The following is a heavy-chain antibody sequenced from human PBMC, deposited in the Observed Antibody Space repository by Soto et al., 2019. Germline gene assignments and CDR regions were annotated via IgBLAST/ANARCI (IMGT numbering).Heavy chain of an antibody. CDR3: ATELRYLEWFTRPDY. V-gene: IGHV3-23*04. J-gene: IGHJ4*02. CDR1: GFAFGSYA. Sequence: EAQLVESGGGLVQPGGSLRLSCAASGFAFGSYAMNWVRQAPGKGLEWVSAVTSGGTTYYADSMGGRFTISRDNSKNTLYLQMNSRRAEDTAVYYCATELRYLEWFTRPDYWGQGTLVTVSS. CDR2: VTSGGTT. D-gene: IGHD3-3*01.